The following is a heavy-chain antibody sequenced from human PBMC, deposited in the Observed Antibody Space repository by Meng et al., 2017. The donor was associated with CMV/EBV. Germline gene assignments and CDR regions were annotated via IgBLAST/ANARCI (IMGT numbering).Heavy chain of an antibody. CDR2: ISSSGSTI. CDR3: AREGWGWLPGSGMDV. CDR1: GFTFSSYG. D-gene: IGHD3-16*01. Sequence: GESLKISCAASGFTFSSYGIHWVRQAPGKGLEWVSYISSSGSTIYYADSVKGRFTISRDNAKNSLYLQMNSLRAEDTAVYYCAREGWGWLPGSGMDVWGQGTTVTVSS. V-gene: IGHV3-48*03. J-gene: IGHJ6*02.